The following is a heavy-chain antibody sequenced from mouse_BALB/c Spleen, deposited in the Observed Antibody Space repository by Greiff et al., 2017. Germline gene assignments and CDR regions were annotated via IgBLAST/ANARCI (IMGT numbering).Heavy chain of an antibody. D-gene: IGHD1-1*01. CDR1: GDSITSGY. V-gene: IGHV3-8*02. J-gene: IGHJ2*01. CDR2: ISYSGST. CDR3: ATYYYGSTPFDY. Sequence: EVKLQESGPSLVKPSQTLSLTCSVTGDSITSGYWNWIRKFPGNKLEYMGYISYSGSTYYNPSLKSRISITRDTSKNQYYLQLNSVTTEDTATYYCATYYYGSTPFDYWGQGTTLTVSS.